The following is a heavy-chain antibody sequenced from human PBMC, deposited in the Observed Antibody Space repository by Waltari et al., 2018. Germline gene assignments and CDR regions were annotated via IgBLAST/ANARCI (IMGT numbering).Heavy chain of an antibody. V-gene: IGHV4-38-2*01. CDR3: AGSLPVGATTIPPPFDY. Sequence: QVQLQESGPGLVKPSETLSLTCAVSAYSISSGYYWGWLRQPPGKGLVWIGSIYHSGSTYYNPSLKSRVTISVDTSKNQFSLKLSSVTAADTAVYYCAGSLPVGATTIPPPFDYWGQGTLVTVSS. CDR2: IYHSGST. CDR1: AYSISSGYY. D-gene: IGHD1-26*01. J-gene: IGHJ4*02.